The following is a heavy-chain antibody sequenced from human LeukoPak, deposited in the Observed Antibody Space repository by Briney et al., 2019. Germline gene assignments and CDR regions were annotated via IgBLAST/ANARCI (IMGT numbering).Heavy chain of an antibody. Sequence: PSQTLTLTCTASGVSISSGSYYWICIRQPAGKELDWIVRIYTSGSTNYNPSLKSRVPISVDTSKNQFSLKLSSVTAADTAVYYCARGRSISSWTPAPNWFDPWGQGTLVTASS. CDR3: ARGRSISSWTPAPNWFDP. CDR1: GVSISSGSYY. V-gene: IGHV4-61*02. J-gene: IGHJ5*02. CDR2: IYTSGST. D-gene: IGHD6-13*01.